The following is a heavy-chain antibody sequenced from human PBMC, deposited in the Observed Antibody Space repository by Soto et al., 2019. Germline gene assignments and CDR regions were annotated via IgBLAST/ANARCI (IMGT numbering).Heavy chain of an antibody. Sequence: QVQLQESGPGLVKPSETLSLTCTVSGGSISSYYWSWIRQPPGKGLEWIGYISYSGRTNYNPSRKSRVTISVNTSENQFALKLSSVTVADKAVYYCARVQTDAFDIWGQGTMVTVSS. CDR3: ARVQTDAFDI. CDR2: ISYSGRT. CDR1: GGSISSYY. J-gene: IGHJ3*02. V-gene: IGHV4-59*01.